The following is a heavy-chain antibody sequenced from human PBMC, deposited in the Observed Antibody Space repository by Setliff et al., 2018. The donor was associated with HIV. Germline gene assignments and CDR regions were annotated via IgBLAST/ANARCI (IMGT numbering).Heavy chain of an antibody. Sequence: GASVKVSCKASGYTFSGYYLHWVRRAPGQGLEWMGWIKPNSGATNYAQSFQGRVTMTRDTSISTAYMDLSSLTSDDTAVYYCALASIVSTARWNHWGRGTTVTVSS. J-gene: IGHJ4*02. CDR2: IKPNSGAT. D-gene: IGHD1-26*01. V-gene: IGHV1-2*02. CDR3: ALASIVSTARWNH. CDR1: GYTFSGYY.